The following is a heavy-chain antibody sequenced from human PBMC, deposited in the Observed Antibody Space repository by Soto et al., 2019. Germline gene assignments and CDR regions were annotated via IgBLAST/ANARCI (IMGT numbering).Heavy chain of an antibody. V-gene: IGHV3-66*01. CDR2: IDSGGST. Sequence: EVQLVESGGGLVQPGGSLRLSCAASGFTVSSNYMSWVRQAPGKGLEWVSVIDSGGSTYYADSVKGRFTISRDNSKNTLYLQMNSLRAEDTAVYYCESTVTALFEYWGQGTLVTVSS. D-gene: IGHD2-21*02. CDR1: GFTVSSNY. CDR3: ESTVTALFEY. J-gene: IGHJ4*02.